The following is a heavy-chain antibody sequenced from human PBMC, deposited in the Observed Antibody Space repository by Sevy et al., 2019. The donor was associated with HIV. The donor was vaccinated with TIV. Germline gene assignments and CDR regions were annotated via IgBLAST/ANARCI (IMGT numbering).Heavy chain of an antibody. CDR3: TRVEGAADWGMDV. CDR2: IRSKAYGGTT. D-gene: IGHD1-26*01. Sequence: GGSLRLSCRASGFTFDDYTMSWVRQAPGKGLEWVAFIRSKAYGGTTEYAASVKGRFTISRDEPKSNAYLQMNSLKTEDSAVYYCTRVEGAADWGMDVWGQGTTVTVSS. V-gene: IGHV3-49*04. CDR1: GFTFDDYT. J-gene: IGHJ6*02.